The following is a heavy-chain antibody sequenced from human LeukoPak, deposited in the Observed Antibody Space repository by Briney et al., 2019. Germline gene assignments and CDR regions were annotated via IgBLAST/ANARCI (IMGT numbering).Heavy chain of an antibody. J-gene: IGHJ3*02. D-gene: IGHD3-22*01. CDR3: AKGEGDRSGYYHDTFDI. Sequence: GGSLRLSCAASGFTFSSYAMSWVRQAPGKGLEWVSAISASGASTYYADSVKGRFTISRDNSENTLYLQMNSLRAEDTAVYYCAKGEGDRSGYYHDTFDIWGQGTMVTVSS. CDR2: ISASGAST. CDR1: GFTFSSYA. V-gene: IGHV3-23*01.